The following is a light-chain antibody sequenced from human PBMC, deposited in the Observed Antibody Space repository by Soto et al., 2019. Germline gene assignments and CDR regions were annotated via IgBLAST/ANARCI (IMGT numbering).Light chain of an antibody. CDR1: QTISTY. Sequence: DIQMTQSPSALPASVGDRVTITCRASQTISTYINWYQQKPGKAPKLLIYAASTLQSGVPSRFSGSGSGTDFTLTISSLQPEDFATYYCQQSLGIPYTFGQGTRLEIK. CDR2: AAS. J-gene: IGKJ2*01. V-gene: IGKV1-39*01. CDR3: QQSLGIPYT.